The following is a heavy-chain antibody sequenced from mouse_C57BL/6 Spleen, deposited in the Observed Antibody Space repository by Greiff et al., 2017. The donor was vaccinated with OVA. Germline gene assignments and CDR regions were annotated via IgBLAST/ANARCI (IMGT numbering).Heavy chain of an antibody. CDR2: IDPETGGT. V-gene: IGHV1-15*01. J-gene: IGHJ3*01. D-gene: IGHD4-1*01. CDR1: GYTFTDYE. Sequence: VKLQESGAELVRPGASVTLSCKASGYTFTDYEMHWVKQTPVHGLEWIGAIDPETGGTAYNQKFKGKAILTADKSSSTAYMELRSLTSEDSAVYYCTKGLGPVAYWGQGTLVTVSA. CDR3: TKGLGPVAY.